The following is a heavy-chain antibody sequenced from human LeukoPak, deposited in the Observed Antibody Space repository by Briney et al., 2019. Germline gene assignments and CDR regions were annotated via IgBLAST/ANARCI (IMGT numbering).Heavy chain of an antibody. D-gene: IGHD5-18*01. CDR3: ARLDHGYSSGRFDY. V-gene: IGHV4-59*01. J-gene: IGHJ4*02. Sequence: SETLSLTCTVSGGSINTYYWSWLRQPPGNGLEWIGYISYSGETDYNPSLKGRLIISVDTSKNQFSLKLSSVTAADTAVYYCARLDHGYSSGRFDYWGQGSLVTVSS. CDR2: ISYSGET. CDR1: GGSINTYY.